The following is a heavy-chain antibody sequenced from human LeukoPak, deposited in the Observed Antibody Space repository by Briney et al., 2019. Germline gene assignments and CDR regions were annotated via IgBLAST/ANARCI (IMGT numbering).Heavy chain of an antibody. V-gene: IGHV1-2*04. J-gene: IGHJ4*02. CDR3: ARGMGYDSSGYPF. CDR2: INPNSGGT. Sequence: WASVKVSCKASGYTFTGYYMHWVRQAPGQGLEWMGWINPNSGGTDYAQKFQGWVTMTRDTSISTAYMELSRLRSDDTAVYYCARGMGYDSSGYPFWGQGTLVTVSS. CDR1: GYTFTGYY. D-gene: IGHD3-22*01.